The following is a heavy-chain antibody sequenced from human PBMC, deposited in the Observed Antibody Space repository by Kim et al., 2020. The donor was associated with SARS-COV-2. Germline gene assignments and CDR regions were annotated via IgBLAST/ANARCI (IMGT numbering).Heavy chain of an antibody. CDR3: VRHPAIYGDFIPRIGFFDYIDV. Sequence: SETLSLTCSVSGGSIRNSGHYWGWIRQSPGKGMEWIGSVYSSGRTFSNPSLKSRVVTSVDTSKNQFSLKLSSVTAADTGLYYCVRHPAIYGDFIPRIGFFDYIDVWGKGTTVTVSS. J-gene: IGHJ6*03. D-gene: IGHD4-17*01. CDR1: GGSIRNSGHY. V-gene: IGHV4-39*01. CDR2: VYSSGRT.